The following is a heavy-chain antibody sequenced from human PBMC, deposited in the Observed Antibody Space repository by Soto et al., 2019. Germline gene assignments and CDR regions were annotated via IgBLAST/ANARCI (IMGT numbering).Heavy chain of an antibody. D-gene: IGHD1-1*01. CDR2: ISKSSSLI. CDR1: GFIFSSFT. CDR3: VRGDDRVD. J-gene: IGHJ4*02. Sequence: EVQLVESGGDLVKPGGSLRLSCVGSGFIFSSFTMTWVRQAPGMGLQYLASISKSSSLIYYADSVRGRFIISRDNSKDSVFLQMYSLRAEDTAMYYCVRGDDRVDWGQGTLVTVSS. V-gene: IGHV3-21*01.